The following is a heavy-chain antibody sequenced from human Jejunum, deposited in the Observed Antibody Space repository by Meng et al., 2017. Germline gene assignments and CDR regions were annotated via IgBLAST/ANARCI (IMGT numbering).Heavy chain of an antibody. J-gene: IGHJ1*01. Sequence: GESLKISCEVSGFAFSNYEMNWVRQAPGEGLEWTEYINHVSSTTYYAGSARGRFTISRDNAKNSLHLKMNSLKGDDTAVYHCTRRPCSAGTCKTGLDLQYWGQGTQVTVSS. D-gene: IGHD2-15*01. CDR3: TRRPCSAGTCKTGLDLQY. CDR1: GFAFSNYE. V-gene: IGHV3-48*03. CDR2: INHVSSTT.